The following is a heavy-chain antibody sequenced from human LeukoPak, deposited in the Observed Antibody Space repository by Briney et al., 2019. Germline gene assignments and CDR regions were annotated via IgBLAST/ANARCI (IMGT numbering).Heavy chain of an antibody. CDR1: GYTLTELS. J-gene: IGHJ4*02. V-gene: IGHV1-24*01. CDR2: FDPEDGET. D-gene: IGHD6-19*01. CDR3: ARDGSQQWLVPFDY. Sequence: ASVKVSCKVSGYTLTELSMHWVRQAPGKGLEWMGGFDPEDGETIYAQKLQGRVTMTTDTSTSTAYMELRSLRSDDTAVYYCARDGSQQWLVPFDYWGQGTLVTVSS.